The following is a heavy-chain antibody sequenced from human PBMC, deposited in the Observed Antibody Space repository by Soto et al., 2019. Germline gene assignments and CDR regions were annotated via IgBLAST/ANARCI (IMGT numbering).Heavy chain of an antibody. CDR1: GFTFNTHG. D-gene: IGHD4-17*01. V-gene: IGHV3-33*01. Sequence: PGGSLRLSCAASGFTFNTHGMHWVRQAPGKGLEWVAVIWYDGSQRYYADFVRGRFTISRDNSQNTLYLQMTSLRAEDTAVYYGARIDDDGDYVTDYGGQGARVTVPS. CDR3: ARIDDDGDYVTDY. CDR2: IWYDGSQR. J-gene: IGHJ4*02.